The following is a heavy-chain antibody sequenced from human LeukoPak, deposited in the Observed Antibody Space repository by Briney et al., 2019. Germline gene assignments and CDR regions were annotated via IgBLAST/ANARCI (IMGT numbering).Heavy chain of an antibody. CDR1: GFTFSSYA. Sequence: GGSLRLSCAASGFTFSSYAMSWVRQAPGKGLEWVSAISGSGGSTYYADSVKGRFTISRDNSKNTLYLQMNSLRAEDTAVYYCAKDYIHIGSSGLHTGAFDIWGQGTMVTVSS. V-gene: IGHV3-23*01. D-gene: IGHD2-21*01. CDR2: ISGSGGST. J-gene: IGHJ3*02. CDR3: AKDYIHIGSSGLHTGAFDI.